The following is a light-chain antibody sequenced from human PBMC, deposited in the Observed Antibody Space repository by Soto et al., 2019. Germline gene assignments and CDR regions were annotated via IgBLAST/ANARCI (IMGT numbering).Light chain of an antibody. Sequence: EVVMTQSPATLSVSPGEIATLSCRASHSVTNSLAWYQQRPGQTPRLLIYGASTRATGVPARFSGSGSGTEFTLTIDSLQSEDLAVYFCQHYNAWPWTFGQGTKVDIK. CDR2: GAS. J-gene: IGKJ1*01. CDR3: QHYNAWPWT. CDR1: HSVTNS. V-gene: IGKV3-15*01.